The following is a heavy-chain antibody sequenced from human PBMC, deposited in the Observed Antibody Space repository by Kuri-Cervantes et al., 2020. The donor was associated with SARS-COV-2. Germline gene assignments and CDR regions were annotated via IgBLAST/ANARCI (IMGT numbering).Heavy chain of an antibody. J-gene: IGHJ6*02. CDR1: GGTFSSYA. CDR3: ARVGYGDYEGDGYDYGMDV. V-gene: IGHV1-69*06. Sequence: SVKVSCKASGGTFSSYAISWVRQAPGQGLEWMGGIIPIFGTANYAQKFQGRVTITADKSTSTAYMELSSLRSEDTAVYYCARVGYGDYEGDGYDYGMDVWGQGTTVTVSS. CDR2: IIPIFGTA. D-gene: IGHD4-17*01.